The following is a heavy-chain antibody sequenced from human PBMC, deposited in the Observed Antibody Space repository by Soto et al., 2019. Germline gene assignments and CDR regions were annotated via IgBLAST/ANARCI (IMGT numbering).Heavy chain of an antibody. V-gene: IGHV3-21*01. D-gene: IGHD6-19*01. J-gene: IGHJ4*02. CDR2: ISSSSSYI. CDR1: GFTFSSYS. Sequence: GGSLRLSCAASGFTFSSYSMNWVRQAPGKGLEWVSSISSSSSYIYYADSVKGRFTISRDNAKNSLYLQMNSLRAEDTAVYYCARDWTREIAVAGPIVWYWGQGTLVTVSS. CDR3: ARDWTREIAVAGPIVWY.